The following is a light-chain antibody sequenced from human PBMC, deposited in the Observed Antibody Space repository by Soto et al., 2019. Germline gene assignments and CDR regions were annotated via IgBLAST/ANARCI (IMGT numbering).Light chain of an antibody. CDR1: SSNFGAGFP. CDR3: SSYTSRSTPV. Sequence: QSVLTQPPSVSGAPGQWVTISCTGSSSNFGAGFPVHWYQQVPGTAPKLMIYEVSNRPSGVSNRFSGSKSGNTASLTISELQAEDEADYYCSSYTSRSTPVFGGGTKLTVL. J-gene: IGLJ2*01. V-gene: IGLV1-40*01. CDR2: EVS.